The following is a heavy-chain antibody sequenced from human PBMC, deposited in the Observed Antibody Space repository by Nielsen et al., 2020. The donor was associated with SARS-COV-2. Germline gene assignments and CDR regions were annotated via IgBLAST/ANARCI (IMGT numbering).Heavy chain of an antibody. CDR2: ISSSGSTI. V-gene: IGHV3-11*04. J-gene: IGHJ3*02. CDR3: ARDRPEAAFDI. D-gene: IGHD1-14*01. Sequence: GESLTISCAASGFTFSDYYMSWIRQAPGKGLEWVSYISSSGSTIYYADSVKGRFTISRDNAKNSLYLQMNSLRAEDTAVYYCARDRPEAAFDIWGQGTMVTVSS. CDR1: GFTFSDYY.